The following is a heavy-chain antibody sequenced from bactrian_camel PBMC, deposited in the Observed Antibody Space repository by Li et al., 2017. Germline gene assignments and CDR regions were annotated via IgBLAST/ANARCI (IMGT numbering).Heavy chain of an antibody. CDR1: TSIFQD. CDR2: INTDATKS. V-gene: IGHV3S6*01. J-gene: IGHJ6*01. CDR3: AARGFAY. Sequence: QVQLVESGGGLVQPGESLRLSCVVSTSIFQDMNWVRQAPGKGLEWLSTINTDATKSYYSESVKGRFTTSTDYAKTTMYLQMNSLISEDTALYYCAARGFAYWGQGTQVTVS.